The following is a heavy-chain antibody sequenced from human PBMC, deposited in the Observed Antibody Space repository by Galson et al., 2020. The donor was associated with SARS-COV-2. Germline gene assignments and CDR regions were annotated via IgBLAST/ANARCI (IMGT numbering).Heavy chain of an antibody. D-gene: IGHD3-22*01. V-gene: IGHV1-69*05. Sequence: ASVKVSCKASGGTFSSYAISWVRQAPGQGLEWMGGIIPIFGTANYAQKFQGRVTITTDESTSTAYMELSSLRSEDTAVYYCARVHEYDSSGYYYDYWGQGTLVTVSS. J-gene: IGHJ4*02. CDR1: GGTFSSYA. CDR3: ARVHEYDSSGYYYDY. CDR2: IIPIFGTA.